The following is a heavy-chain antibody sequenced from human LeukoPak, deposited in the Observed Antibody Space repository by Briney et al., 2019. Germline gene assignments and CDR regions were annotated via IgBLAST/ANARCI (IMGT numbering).Heavy chain of an antibody. CDR3: AREGDGYNWKFYNWFDP. D-gene: IGHD5-24*01. J-gene: IGHJ5*02. CDR2: IYTSGST. Sequence: PSETLSLTCTVSGGSISSYYWSWIRQPPGKGLEWIGRIYTSGSTNYNPSLKSRVTISVDTSKNQFSLKLSSVTAADTAVYYCAREGDGYNWKFYNWFDPWGQGTLVTVSS. CDR1: GGSISSYY. V-gene: IGHV4-4*08.